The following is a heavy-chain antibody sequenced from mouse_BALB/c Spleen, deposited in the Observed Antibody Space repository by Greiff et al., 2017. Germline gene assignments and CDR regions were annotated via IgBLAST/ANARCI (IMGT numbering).Heavy chain of an antibody. CDR3: ARRAGTEEAWFAY. J-gene: IGHJ3*01. V-gene: IGHV1S137*01. CDR2: ISTYYGDA. Sequence: QVQLKESGAELVRPGVSVKISCKGSGYTFTDYAMHWVKQSHAKSLEWIGVISTYYGDASYNQKFKGKATMTVDKSSSTAYMELARLTSEDSAIYYCARRAGTEEAWFAYWGQGTLVTVSA. D-gene: IGHD3-3*01. CDR1: GYTFTDYA.